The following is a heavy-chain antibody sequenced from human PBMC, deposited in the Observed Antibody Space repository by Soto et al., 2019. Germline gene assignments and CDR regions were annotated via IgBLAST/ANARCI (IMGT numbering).Heavy chain of an antibody. Sequence: TLSLTCSVSGAAINSGNYYWSWIRQVRGKGLEWIGHIYVTGAVDYNPSLRDRITISQDTSERQFSLNLRLVTAADTAVYYCARLRIATNNYKWFDPWGQGTLGTVSS. CDR2: IYVTGAV. CDR1: GAAINSGNYY. V-gene: IGHV4-31*02. D-gene: IGHD2-21*01. J-gene: IGHJ5*02. CDR3: ARLRIATNNYKWFDP.